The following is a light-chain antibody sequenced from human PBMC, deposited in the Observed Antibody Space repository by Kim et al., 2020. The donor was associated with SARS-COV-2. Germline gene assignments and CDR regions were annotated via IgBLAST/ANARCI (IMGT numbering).Light chain of an antibody. CDR2: GAS. V-gene: IGKV3-20*01. CDR3: QQYGSSPRM. J-gene: IGKJ1*01. Sequence: EIVLTQSPGTLSLSPGERATLSCRASQSVSSNYLAWYQQKPGQAPRLLIYGASSRATGIPDRFSCSGSGTDFTLTISRLEPEDFAVYYCQQYGSSPRMFGQGTKVDIK. CDR1: QSVSSNY.